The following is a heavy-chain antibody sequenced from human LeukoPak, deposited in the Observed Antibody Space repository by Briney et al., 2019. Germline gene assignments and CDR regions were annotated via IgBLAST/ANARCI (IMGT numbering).Heavy chain of an antibody. V-gene: IGHV3-30*04. D-gene: IGHD3-3*01. J-gene: IGHJ6*02. CDR2: ISYDGSNK. CDR3: ARGESVRFLEWLLRDYYYYYGMDV. CDR1: GYTFSGHY. Sequence: SCKASGYTFSGHYLHWVRQAPGKGLEWVAVISYDGSNKYYADSVKGRFTISRDNSKNTLYLQMNSLRAEDTAVYYCARGESVRFLEWLLRDYYYYYGMDVWGQGTTVTVSS.